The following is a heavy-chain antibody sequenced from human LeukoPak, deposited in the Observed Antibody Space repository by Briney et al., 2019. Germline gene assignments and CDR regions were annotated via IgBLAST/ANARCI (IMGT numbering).Heavy chain of an antibody. CDR3: ARIPVARTFDY. D-gene: IGHD6-19*01. Sequence: PSETLSLTCTVSGGSVSSNSYYWRWVRQPPGKGLDWIGFIDYTESANYNPSLKSRVTISLDTSKNQFSVKVMSVTAADTAVYYCARIPVARTFDYWGQGTLVTVSS. CDR1: GGSVSSNSYY. J-gene: IGHJ4*02. CDR2: IDYTESA. V-gene: IGHV4-61*01.